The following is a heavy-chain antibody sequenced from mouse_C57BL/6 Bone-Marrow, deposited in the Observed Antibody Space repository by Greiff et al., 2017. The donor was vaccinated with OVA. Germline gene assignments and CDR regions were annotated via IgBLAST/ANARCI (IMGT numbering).Heavy chain of an antibody. CDR1: GFNIKDDY. CDR3: TSYGNIDY. V-gene: IGHV14-4*01. CDR2: SDPENGDT. Sequence: VQLQQSGAELVRPGASVKLSCTASGFNIKDDYMHWVKQRPEQGLEWIGWSDPENGDTEYASKFQGKATITADTSSNTAYLQRSILTSEDTAVYYCTSYGNIDYWGQGTTLTVSS. J-gene: IGHJ2*01. D-gene: IGHD2-1*01.